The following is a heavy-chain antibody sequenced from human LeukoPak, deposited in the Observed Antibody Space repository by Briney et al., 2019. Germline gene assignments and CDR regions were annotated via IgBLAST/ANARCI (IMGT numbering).Heavy chain of an antibody. D-gene: IGHD4-23*01. J-gene: IGHJ4*02. V-gene: IGHV3-21*01. CDR3: ARDSEVTTVVTPGFDY. CDR2: ISSSSSYI. CDR1: GFTFSSYS. Sequence: GGSLRLSCAASGFTFSSYSMNWVIQAPGKGLEWVSSISSSSSYIYYADSVKGRFTISRDNAKNSLYLQMNSLRAEDTAVYYCARDSEVTTVVTPGFDYWGQGTLVTVSS.